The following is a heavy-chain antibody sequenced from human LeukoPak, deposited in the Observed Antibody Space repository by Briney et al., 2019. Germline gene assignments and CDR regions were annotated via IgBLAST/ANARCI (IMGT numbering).Heavy chain of an antibody. CDR1: GFTFSSYA. D-gene: IGHD2-15*01. J-gene: IGHJ4*02. V-gene: IGHV3-23*01. CDR2: ISGSGGST. CDR3: AKDWAVVVVAARYFDY. Sequence: GGSLRLSCAASGFTFSSYAMRWVRQAPGKGLEGVSGISGSGGSTYYADSVKGRFTISRDNSKNTLYLQMNSLRAEDTAVYYCAKDWAVVVVAARYFDYWGQGTLVTVSS.